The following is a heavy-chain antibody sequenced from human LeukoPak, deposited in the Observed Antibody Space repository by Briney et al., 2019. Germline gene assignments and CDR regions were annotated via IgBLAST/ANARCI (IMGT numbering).Heavy chain of an antibody. CDR3: AKVSVWSSRHFDY. V-gene: IGHV3-23*01. D-gene: IGHD6-13*01. CDR2: ISGSGGST. Sequence: GGSLRLSCAASGFTFSSYAMSWVRRAPGKGLEWVSAISGSGGSTYYADSVKGRFTISRDNSKNTLYLQMNSLRAEDTAVYYCAKVSVWSSRHFDYWGQGTLVTVSS. CDR1: GFTFSSYA. J-gene: IGHJ4*02.